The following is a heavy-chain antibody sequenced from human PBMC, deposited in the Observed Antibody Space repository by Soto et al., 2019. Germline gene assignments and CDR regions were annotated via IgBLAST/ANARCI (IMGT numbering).Heavy chain of an antibody. Sequence: SETLSLTCTVSSGSISVTNVFWGRVRQPPGKGLEWIGNIDYSGTAYFIPSVATRVTFHVYTSKNQFSLTLYSVTAADTAVYYCARITGRHLDYWGQGILVTVYS. CDR2: IDYSGTA. CDR1: SGSISVTNVF. CDR3: ARITGRHLDY. V-gene: IGHV4-39*01. D-gene: IGHD1-20*01. J-gene: IGHJ4*02.